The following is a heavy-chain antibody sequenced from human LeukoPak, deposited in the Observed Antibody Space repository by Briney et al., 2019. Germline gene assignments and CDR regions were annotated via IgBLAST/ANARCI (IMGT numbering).Heavy chain of an antibody. J-gene: IGHJ6*03. V-gene: IGHV4-4*07. CDR3: ARDYSRTAMDYYYYYYMDV. D-gene: IGHD5-18*01. Sequence: SETLSLTCTVSGGSISSYYWSWIRQPAGKGLEWIGRIYTSGSTNYNPSLKSRVTMSVDTSKNQFSLKLSSVTAADTAVYYCARDYSRTAMDYYYYYYMDVWGKGTTVTVSS. CDR1: GGSISSYY. CDR2: IYTSGST.